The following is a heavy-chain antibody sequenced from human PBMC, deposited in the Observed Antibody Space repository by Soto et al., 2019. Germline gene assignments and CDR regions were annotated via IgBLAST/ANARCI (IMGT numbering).Heavy chain of an antibody. J-gene: IGHJ4*02. CDR1: GGSLSSYY. CDR3: ARDYTIFGVVLSHVFDY. V-gene: IGHV4-4*07. D-gene: IGHD3-3*01. CDR2: IYTSGST. Sequence: LSLTCTVSGGSLSSYYWSWIRQPAGKGLEWIGRIYTSGSTNYNPSLKSRVTMSVDTSKNQFSLKLSSVTAADTAVYYCARDYTIFGVVLSHVFDYWGQGTLVTVS.